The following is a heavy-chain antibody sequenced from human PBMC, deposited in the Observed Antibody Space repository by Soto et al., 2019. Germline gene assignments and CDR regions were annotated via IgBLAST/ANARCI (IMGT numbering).Heavy chain of an antibody. CDR2: VSAYNGER. Sequence: QVPLVQSGAEVKKPGASVKVSCKASGYTFTNYGTNWARQAPGKGLEWLGWVSAYNGERMYAQRVEARVIMTTDTSTTTAYMELRSLRSDDTAVYYCSRGTSIPAAGDYWGQGTLVTVSS. J-gene: IGHJ4*01. CDR3: SRGTSIPAAGDY. CDR1: GYTFTNYG. V-gene: IGHV1-18*01. D-gene: IGHD6-6*01.